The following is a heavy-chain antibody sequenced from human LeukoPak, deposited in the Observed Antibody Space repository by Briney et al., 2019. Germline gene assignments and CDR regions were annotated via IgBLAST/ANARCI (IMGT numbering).Heavy chain of an antibody. Sequence: SETLSLTCTVSGGSIRSYYWGWIRQPPGKGLEWIGYIHYSESTKYNPSLKSRVTMSVDTSKNQLSLKLSSVTAADTAVYYCARHFNQGLDPWGQGTLVTVSS. CDR3: ARHFNQGLDP. CDR2: IHYSEST. J-gene: IGHJ5*02. V-gene: IGHV4-59*08. CDR1: GGSIRSYY.